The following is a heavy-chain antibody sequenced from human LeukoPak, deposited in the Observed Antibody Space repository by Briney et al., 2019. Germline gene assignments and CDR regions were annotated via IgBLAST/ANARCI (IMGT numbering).Heavy chain of an antibody. V-gene: IGHV3-30*03. J-gene: IGHJ4*02. CDR3: ARDLRSGAPDYFDS. D-gene: IGHD1-14*01. Sequence: GGSLRLSCAASGFSFINYDFHWVRQAPGKGLEWVAVISSGGTIKIYTDSVKGRFTISRDNSKNTLYLEMNSLRLDDTAVYFCARDLRSGAPDYFDSWGQGTLVTVSS. CDR1: GFSFINYD. CDR2: ISSGGTIK.